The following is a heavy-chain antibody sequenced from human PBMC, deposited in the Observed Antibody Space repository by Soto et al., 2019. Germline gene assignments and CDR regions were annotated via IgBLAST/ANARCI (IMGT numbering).Heavy chain of an antibody. CDR2: IYYSGST. CDR1: GGSINGYY. D-gene: IGHD6-25*01. CDR3: ARGGSSAWHNWFDP. J-gene: IGHJ5*02. Sequence: SETLSLTCTVSGGSINGYYWSWLRQPPGKGLEWIGYIYYSGSTNYNPSLKSRVTISVDTSKNQFSLKLSSVSAADTAVYYCARGGSSAWHNWFDPWGQGTLVTVSS. V-gene: IGHV4-59*01.